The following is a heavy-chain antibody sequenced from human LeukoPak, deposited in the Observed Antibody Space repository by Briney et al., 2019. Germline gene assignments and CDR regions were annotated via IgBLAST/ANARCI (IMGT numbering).Heavy chain of an antibody. CDR3: AKISGSGYPNWFDP. CDR2: IYQNGDT. Sequence: SETLSLTCAVSGGSISSGGHSWSWIRQPPGKGLEWIGYIYQNGDTYYSPSLKSRIIISLDRSRNQFPLNLTSVTAADTAVYYCAKISGSGYPNWFDPWGQGTLVTVSS. V-gene: IGHV4-30-2*01. D-gene: IGHD3-3*01. J-gene: IGHJ5*02. CDR1: GGSISSGGHS.